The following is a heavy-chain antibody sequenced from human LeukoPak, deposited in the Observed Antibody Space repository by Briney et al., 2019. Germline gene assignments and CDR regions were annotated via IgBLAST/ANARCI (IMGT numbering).Heavy chain of an antibody. CDR1: GGTFSSYA. CDR2: IIPIFGTA. D-gene: IGHD1-26*01. Sequence: ASVKVSCKASGGTFSSYAISWVRQAPGQGLEWMGGIIPIFGTANYAQKFQGRVTITADESTSTAYMELSSLRSEDTAVYYCARVRGSYYGGGSDYWGQGTLVTVSS. J-gene: IGHJ4*02. V-gene: IGHV1-69*13. CDR3: ARVRGSYYGGGSDY.